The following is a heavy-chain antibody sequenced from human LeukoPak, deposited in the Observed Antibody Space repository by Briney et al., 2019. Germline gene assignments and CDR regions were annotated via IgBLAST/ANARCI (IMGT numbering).Heavy chain of an antibody. CDR2: ISYDGSNK. V-gene: IGHV3-30*04. Sequence: GGSLRLSCAASGFTFSNFAMHWVRQAPGKGLEWVAVISYDGSNKYYADSVKGRFTISRDNSKNTLYLQMNSLRAEDTAVYYCARRPHYFGSGSYYPPDYWGQGTLVTVSS. CDR3: ARRPHYFGSGSYYPPDY. CDR1: GFTFSNFA. D-gene: IGHD3-10*01. J-gene: IGHJ4*02.